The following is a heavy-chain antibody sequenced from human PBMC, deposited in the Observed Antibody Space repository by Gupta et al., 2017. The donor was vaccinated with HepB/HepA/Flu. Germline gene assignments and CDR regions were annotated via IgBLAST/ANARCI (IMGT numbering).Heavy chain of an antibody. CDR2: INHSGST. CDR3: ARHRGGSSGYYGYKLYYFDY. V-gene: IGHV4-34*01. J-gene: IGHJ4*02. Sequence: QVQLQQWGAGLLKPSETLSLTCAVYGGSFSGYYWCWIRQPPGTGLEWIGEINHSGSTNYNPSLKSRVTISVDTSKNQFSLKLSSVTAADTAVYYCARHRGGSSGYYGYKLYYFDYWGQGTLVTVSS. CDR1: GGSFSGYY. D-gene: IGHD3-22*01.